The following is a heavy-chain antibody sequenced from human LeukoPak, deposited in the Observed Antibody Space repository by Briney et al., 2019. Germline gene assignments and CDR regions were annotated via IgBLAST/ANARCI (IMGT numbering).Heavy chain of an antibody. D-gene: IGHD6-13*01. V-gene: IGHV3-23*01. CDR3: AKVLRIAAAGKVH. Sequence: GGSLRLSCGASGFTFSNYAMYWVRQAPGKGLEWVSGLTGGGDFTYYAESVKGRFTISRDNSKNTLYLEMNSLRADDTAVYYCAKVLRIAAAGKVHWGQGTLVTVSS. CDR1: GFTFSNYA. CDR2: LTGGGDFT. J-gene: IGHJ4*02.